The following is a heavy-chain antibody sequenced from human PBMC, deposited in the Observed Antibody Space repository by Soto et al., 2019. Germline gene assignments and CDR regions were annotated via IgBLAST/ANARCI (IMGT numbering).Heavy chain of an antibody. D-gene: IGHD2-2*02. CDR2: IIPLKGDT. V-gene: IGHV1-18*01. J-gene: IGHJ3*01. Sequence: ASVKVSCKASVGTFSSYAISWVRQAPGQGLEWMGGIIPLKGDTNSAARFQDRLTMTTVTSTRTAYMELRSLTSDDTAVYYCARVKVPAAILGAFDLWGQGTVVTISS. CDR3: ARVKVPAAILGAFDL. CDR1: VGTFSSYA.